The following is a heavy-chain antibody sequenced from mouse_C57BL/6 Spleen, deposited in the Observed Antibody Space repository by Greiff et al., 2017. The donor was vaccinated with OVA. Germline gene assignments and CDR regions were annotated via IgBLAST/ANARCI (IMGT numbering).Heavy chain of an antibody. Sequence: VQLQQSGAELARPGASVKLSCKASGYTFTSYGISWVKQRTGQGLEWIGEIYPRSGNTYYNEKFKGKATLTADKSSRTAYMELRSLTSEDSAVYFGARYDYDEAYYYAMDYWGQGTSVTVSS. V-gene: IGHV1-81*01. CDR2: IYPRSGNT. J-gene: IGHJ4*01. CDR3: ARYDYDEAYYYAMDY. D-gene: IGHD2-4*01. CDR1: GYTFTSYG.